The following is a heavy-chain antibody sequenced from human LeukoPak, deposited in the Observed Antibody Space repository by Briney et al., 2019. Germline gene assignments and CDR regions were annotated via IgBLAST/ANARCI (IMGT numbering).Heavy chain of an antibody. CDR1: GFTFSNYA. CDR3: AKPRDYYNYYYGMDV. CDR2: ISGSGGST. D-gene: IGHD3-10*01. Sequence: GGSLRLSCAASGFTFSNYAMSWVRQAPGKGLEWVSAISGSGGSTYYADSVKGRFTISRDNSKNTLYLQMNSLRAEDTALYYCAKPRDYYNYYYGMDVWGQGTTVTVSS. V-gene: IGHV3-23*01. J-gene: IGHJ6*02.